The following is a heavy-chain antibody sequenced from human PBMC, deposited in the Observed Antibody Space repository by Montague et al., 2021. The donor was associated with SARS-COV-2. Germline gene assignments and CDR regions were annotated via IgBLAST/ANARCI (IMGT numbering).Heavy chain of an antibody. Sequence: SETLSLTCTVSGGSISPYYWNWIRQPPGKGLEWIGYIYYTGGTKYNPSLKSRVPMSVDTSKNQFSLRLTSVGAADTAVYYCARIAMAATFDSWGQGALVTASS. CDR1: GGSISPYY. CDR2: IYYTGGT. J-gene: IGHJ4*02. V-gene: IGHV4-59*13. D-gene: IGHD6-19*01. CDR3: ARIAMAATFDS.